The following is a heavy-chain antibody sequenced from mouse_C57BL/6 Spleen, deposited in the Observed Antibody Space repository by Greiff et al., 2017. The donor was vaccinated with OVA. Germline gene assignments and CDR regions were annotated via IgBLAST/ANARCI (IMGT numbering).Heavy chain of an antibody. J-gene: IGHJ3*01. CDR3: ARPGSYYYGSSYDWFAC. CDR2: ISSGSSTI. Sequence: EVQLVESGGGLVKPGGSLKLSCAASGFTFSDYGMHWVRQAPEKGLEWVAYISSGSSTIYYADTVKGRFTISRDNAKNTLFLQMTSLRSEDTAMYYCARPGSYYYGSSYDWFACWGQGTLVTVSA. CDR1: GFTFSDYG. V-gene: IGHV5-17*01. D-gene: IGHD1-1*01.